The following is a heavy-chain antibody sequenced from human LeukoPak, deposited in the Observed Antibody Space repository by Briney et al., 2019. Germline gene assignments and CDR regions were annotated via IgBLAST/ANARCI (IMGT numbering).Heavy chain of an antibody. CDR2: IIPILGIA. V-gene: IGHV1-69*04. CDR1: GGTFSSYA. D-gene: IGHD3-10*01. CDR3: ARESLAGSFFYFDY. Sequence: SVKVSCKASGGTFSSYAISWVRQAPGQGLEWMGRIIPILGIANYALKFQGRVTITADKSTSTAYMELSSLRSEDTAVYYCARESLAGSFFYFDYWGQGTLVTVSS. J-gene: IGHJ4*02.